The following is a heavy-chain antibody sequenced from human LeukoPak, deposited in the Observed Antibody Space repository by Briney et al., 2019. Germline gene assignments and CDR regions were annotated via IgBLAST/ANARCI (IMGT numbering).Heavy chain of an antibody. V-gene: IGHV6-1*01. D-gene: IGHD3-10*01. CDR2: TYYRSKWYN. CDR3: ARERYYGSGSYYYNWFDP. Sequence: SQTLSLTCAISGDSVSSNSAAWNWIRQSPSRGLEWLGRTYYRSKWYNDYAVSVKSRITINPDTSKNQFSLQLNSVTPEDTAVYYCARERYYGSGSYYYNWFDPWGQGTLVTVSS. CDR1: GDSVSSNSAA. J-gene: IGHJ5*02.